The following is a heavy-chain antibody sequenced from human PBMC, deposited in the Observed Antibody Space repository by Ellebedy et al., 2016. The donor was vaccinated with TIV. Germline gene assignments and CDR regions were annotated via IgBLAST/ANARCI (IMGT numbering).Heavy chain of an antibody. CDR3: ARGGDSSSWGYYGMDV. D-gene: IGHD6-13*01. Sequence: SVKVSXXASGGTFSSYAISWVRQAPGQGLEWMGGIIPIFGTANYAHKFQGRVTITADESTSTAYMELSSLRSEDTAVYYCARGGDSSSWGYYGMDVWGQGTTVTVSS. J-gene: IGHJ6*02. CDR2: IIPIFGTA. CDR1: GGTFSSYA. V-gene: IGHV1-69*13.